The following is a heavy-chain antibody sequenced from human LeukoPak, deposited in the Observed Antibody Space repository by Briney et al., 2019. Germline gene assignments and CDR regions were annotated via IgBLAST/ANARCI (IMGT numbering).Heavy chain of an antibody. CDR2: IYHSGST. D-gene: IGHD6-6*01. J-gene: IGHJ4*02. V-gene: IGHV4-4*02. CDR1: GGSISSSNW. Sequence: SGTLSLTCAVSGGSISSSNWWSWVRQPPGKGLEWIGEIYHSGSTNYNPSLKSRVTISLDTSKNQFSLKLTSVTAADTAVYYCARSVYSSSSPFDYWGQGTLVTVSS. CDR3: ARSVYSSSSPFDY.